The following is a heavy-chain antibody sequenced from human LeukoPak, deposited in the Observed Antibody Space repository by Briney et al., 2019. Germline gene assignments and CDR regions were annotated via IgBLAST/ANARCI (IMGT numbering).Heavy chain of an antibody. J-gene: IGHJ4*02. CDR1: GITFSSHA. Sequence: GGSLRLSCAASGITFSSHAMTWVRQAPGKGLEWVAAIRGNGATTDYADSVKGRFTISRDNSKNTLFLQMSGLRGDDTAMYYCAKDRGYHDYWGQGTLVIVSS. CDR2: IRGNGATT. D-gene: IGHD2-2*01. V-gene: IGHV3-23*01. CDR3: AKDRGYHDY.